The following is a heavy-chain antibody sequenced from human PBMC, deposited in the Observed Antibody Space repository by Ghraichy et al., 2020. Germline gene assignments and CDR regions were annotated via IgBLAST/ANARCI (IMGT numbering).Heavy chain of an antibody. CDR3: ARTPYYYDSRVIWFDP. Sequence: SETLSLTCAVYGGSFSGYYWSWIRQPPGKGLEWIGEINHSGSTNYNPSLKSRVTISVDTSKNQFSLKLSSVTAADTAVYYCARTPYYYDSRVIWFDPWGQGSLVTVSS. CDR2: INHSGST. V-gene: IGHV4-34*01. J-gene: IGHJ5*02. CDR1: GGSFSGYY. D-gene: IGHD3-22*01.